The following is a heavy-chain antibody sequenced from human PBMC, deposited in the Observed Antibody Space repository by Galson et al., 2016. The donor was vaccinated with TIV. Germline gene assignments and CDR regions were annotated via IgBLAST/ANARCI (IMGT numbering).Heavy chain of an antibody. V-gene: IGHV1-2*02. D-gene: IGHD1-1*01. J-gene: IGHJ6*02. CDR3: ARDRRRGYLSHNGMDV. CDR2: INPNSGGT. Sequence: SVKVSCKASGYTFTGYFMHWVRQAPGQGFEWMGWINPNSGGTNFAQKFQDRVAMTRDTSINTVYMEVSRLKTDDTALYYCARDRRRGYLSHNGMDVWGQGTTVSVAS. CDR1: GYTFTGYF.